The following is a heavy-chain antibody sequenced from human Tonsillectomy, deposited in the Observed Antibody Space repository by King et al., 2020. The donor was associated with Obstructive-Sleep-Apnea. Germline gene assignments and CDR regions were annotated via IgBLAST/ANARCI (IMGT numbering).Heavy chain of an antibody. D-gene: IGHD2-2*02. CDR3: ARRYCSSTSCYIFDYYGMDV. Sequence: VQLVESGAEVKKPGESLRISCKGSGYSFTSYWISWVRQMPGKGLEWMGRIDPSDSYTNYSPSFQGHVTISADKSISTAYLQWSSLKASDTAMYYCARRYCSSTSCYIFDYYGMDVWGQGTTVTVSS. V-gene: IGHV5-10-1*01. CDR2: IDPSDSYT. J-gene: IGHJ6*02. CDR1: GYSFTSYW.